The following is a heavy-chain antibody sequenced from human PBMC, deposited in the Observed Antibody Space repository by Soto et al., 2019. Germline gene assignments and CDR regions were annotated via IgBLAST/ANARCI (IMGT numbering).Heavy chain of an antibody. CDR1: GSTFSSCG. CDR3: AKDRMINYYYGMDV. CDR2: ISYDGSNK. J-gene: IGHJ6*02. D-gene: IGHD3-22*01. Sequence: SGGSLRLSCAAPGSTFSSCGMHWVRQAPGKGLEWVAVISYDGSNKYYADSVKGRFTISRDNSKNTLYLQMNSLRAEDTAVYYCAKDRMINYYYGMDVWGQGTTVTVSS. V-gene: IGHV3-30*18.